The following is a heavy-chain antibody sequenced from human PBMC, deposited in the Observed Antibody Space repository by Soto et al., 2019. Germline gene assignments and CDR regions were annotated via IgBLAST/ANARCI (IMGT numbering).Heavy chain of an antibody. D-gene: IGHD3-16*01. Sequence: QVQLVESGGGLVQPGRSLRLSCAASGFTFSSYAMHWVRRAPGKGLEWMAVMSYDGSNKYYADSVKGRFTISRDNSKNTLYLQMNSLRPEDKALYYCARDGGAYWGQGTLVIVSS. CDR1: GFTFSSYA. CDR2: MSYDGSNK. CDR3: ARDGGAY. V-gene: IGHV3-30-3*01. J-gene: IGHJ4*02.